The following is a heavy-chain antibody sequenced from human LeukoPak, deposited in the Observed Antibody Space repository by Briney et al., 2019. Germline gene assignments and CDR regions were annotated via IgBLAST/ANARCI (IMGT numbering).Heavy chain of an antibody. J-gene: IGHJ4*02. CDR3: ARGVYIAAAQYGY. CDR1: GFTFSSYA. Sequence: GGSLRLSCAASGFTFSSYAMFWVRQTPGKGLEWVSAISGSISGSGGKTYYAGSVKGRFTISRDNSKNTLLLQMNSLRAEDTAVYYCARGVYIAAAQYGYWGQGTLVTVSS. D-gene: IGHD6-13*01. CDR2: ISGSISGSGGKT. V-gene: IGHV3-23*01.